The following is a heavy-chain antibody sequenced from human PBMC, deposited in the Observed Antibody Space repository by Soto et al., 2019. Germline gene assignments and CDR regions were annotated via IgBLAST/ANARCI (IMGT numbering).Heavy chain of an antibody. CDR3: ARYQGYCSGGSCTPGFDP. Sequence: QLQLQESGSGLVKPSQTLSLTCAVSGGSISSGGYSWSWIRQPPGKGLEWIGYIYHSGSTYYNPSLKSRVTISVDRSKNQFSLKLSSVTAADTAVYYCARYQGYCSGGSCTPGFDPWGQGTLVTVSS. V-gene: IGHV4-30-2*01. J-gene: IGHJ5*02. CDR2: IYHSGST. D-gene: IGHD2-15*01. CDR1: GGSISSGGYS.